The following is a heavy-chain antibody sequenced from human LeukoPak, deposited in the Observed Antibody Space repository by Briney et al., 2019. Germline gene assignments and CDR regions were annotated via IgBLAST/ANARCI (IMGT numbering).Heavy chain of an antibody. J-gene: IGHJ3*02. CDR3: ARDGRGNYYDSSGYYYDAFDI. D-gene: IGHD3-22*01. Sequence: GGSLRLSCAASGFTFSSYSMNWVRQAPGKGLEWVSSISSSSSYIYYADSVKGRFTISRDNAKNSLYLQMNSLRAEDTAVYYCARDGRGNYYDSSGYYYDAFDIWGQGTMVTASS. V-gene: IGHV3-21*01. CDR2: ISSSSSYI. CDR1: GFTFSSYS.